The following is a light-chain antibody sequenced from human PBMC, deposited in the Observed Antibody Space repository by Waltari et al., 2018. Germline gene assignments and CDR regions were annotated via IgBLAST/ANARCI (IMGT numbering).Light chain of an antibody. CDR1: RSDGGGYNY. CDR3: SSYTSSSTLVV. CDR2: EVS. J-gene: IGLJ2*01. V-gene: IGLV2-14*01. Sequence: QSALTQPASVSGSPGQAITISCTGTRSDGGGYNYVSWYQQHPGKAPKLMIYEVSNRPSGVSNRFSGSKSGNTASLTISGLQAEDEADYYCSSYTSSSTLVVFGGGTKLTVL.